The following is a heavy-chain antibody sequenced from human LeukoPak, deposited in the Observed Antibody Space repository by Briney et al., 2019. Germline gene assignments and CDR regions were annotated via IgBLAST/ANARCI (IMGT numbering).Heavy chain of an antibody. CDR1: GVTVFSDN. J-gene: IGHJ4*02. D-gene: IGHD3-3*01. CDR3: AKRRRGYYAY. CDR2: VYSGDDGT. V-gene: IGHV3-66*02. Sequence: GRSLRLSCAASGVTVFSDNMGWVCQSPGKGLGWVSVVYSGDDGTTHAESVRGRFTISRDNTKNTVYLQMTSLRVEDTAVYYCAKRRRGYYAYWGQGTLVTVSS.